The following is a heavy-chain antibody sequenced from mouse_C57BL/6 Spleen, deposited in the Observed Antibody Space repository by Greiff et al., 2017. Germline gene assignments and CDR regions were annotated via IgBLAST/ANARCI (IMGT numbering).Heavy chain of an antibody. CDR1: GYTFTDYE. V-gene: IGHV1-15*01. D-gene: IGHD2-3*01. J-gene: IGHJ2*01. CDR2: IDPETGGT. CDR3: TRQGGYYPYYFDY. Sequence: VQLQQSGAELVRPGASVTLSCKASGYTFTDYEMHWVKQTPVHGLEWIGAIDPETGGTAYNQKFKGKAILTADKSSSTAYMELRSLTSEDSAVYYCTRQGGYYPYYFDYWGQGTTLTVSS.